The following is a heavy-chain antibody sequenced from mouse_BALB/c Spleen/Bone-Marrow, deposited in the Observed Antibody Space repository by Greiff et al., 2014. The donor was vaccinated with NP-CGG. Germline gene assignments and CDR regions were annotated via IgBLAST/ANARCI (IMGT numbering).Heavy chain of an antibody. CDR3: ARNGYYGWMTY. CDR2: INPDSRTI. J-gene: IGHJ3*01. D-gene: IGHD1-2*01. CDR1: GFDFSGYW. Sequence: EVKLLESGGVLVQPGGSLKLSCAASGFDFSGYWMTWVRQAPGKGLEWIGEINPDSRTINYKPSLKEKFIMSRDNAKNTLYLQMSKVRSEDTALYYCARNGYYGWMTYWGQGTLVTVSA. V-gene: IGHV4-1*02.